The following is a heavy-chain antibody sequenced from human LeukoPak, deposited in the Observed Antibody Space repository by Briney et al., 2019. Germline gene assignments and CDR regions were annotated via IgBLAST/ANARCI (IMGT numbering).Heavy chain of an antibody. J-gene: IGHJ5*02. Sequence: SETLSLTCTVSGGSISSSSYYWGWIRQPPGKGLEWIGEINHSGSTNYNPSLKSRVTISVDTSKNQFSLKLSSVTAADTAVYYCARRVDCSSTSCYSNWFDPWGQGTLVTVSS. CDR2: INHSGST. CDR1: GGSISSSSYY. D-gene: IGHD2-2*01. CDR3: ARRVDCSSTSCYSNWFDP. V-gene: IGHV4-39*07.